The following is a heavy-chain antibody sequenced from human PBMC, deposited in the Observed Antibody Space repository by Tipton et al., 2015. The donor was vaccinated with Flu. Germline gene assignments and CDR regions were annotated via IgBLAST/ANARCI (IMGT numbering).Heavy chain of an antibody. D-gene: IGHD4-23*01. Sequence: TLSLTCSVSGDSIGSPYFWGWIRQPPGKGLEWIGNIHQAGTTYYNPSLMSRVTITVDRPKNRFSLRLTSVTAADMAVYYCARSFSDYGGVFEWWGRGTLVTVSS. CDR2: IHQAGTT. J-gene: IGHJ4*02. CDR1: GDSIGSPYF. CDR3: ARSFSDYGGVFEW. V-gene: IGHV4-38-2*01.